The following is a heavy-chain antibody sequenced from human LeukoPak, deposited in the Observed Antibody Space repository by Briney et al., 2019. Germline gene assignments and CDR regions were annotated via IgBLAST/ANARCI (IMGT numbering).Heavy chain of an antibody. CDR3: ARGHCTNGVCYRYYYDYYMDV. Sequence: SETLSLTCAVYGGSFSGYYWSWIRQPPGKGLEWIGEINHSGSTNYNPSLKSRVTISVDTSKNQFSLKLSSVTAADTAVYYCARGHCTNGVCYRYYYDYYMDVWGKGTTVTVSS. CDR2: INHSGST. CDR1: GGSFSGYY. J-gene: IGHJ6*03. D-gene: IGHD2-8*01. V-gene: IGHV4-34*01.